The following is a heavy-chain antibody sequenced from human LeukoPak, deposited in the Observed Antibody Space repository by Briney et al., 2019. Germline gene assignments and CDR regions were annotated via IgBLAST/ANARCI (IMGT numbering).Heavy chain of an antibody. Sequence: GASVTVSFKASGYTFTGYYMHWVRQAPGQGLEWMGWINPNSGSTNYAQKFQGRVTMTRDTSISTAFMDLSRLRSDDTAVYYCARRGNYGDYFDSWGQGTLVTVSS. CDR2: INPNSGST. CDR3: ARRGNYGDYFDS. V-gene: IGHV1-2*02. D-gene: IGHD4-17*01. CDR1: GYTFTGYY. J-gene: IGHJ4*02.